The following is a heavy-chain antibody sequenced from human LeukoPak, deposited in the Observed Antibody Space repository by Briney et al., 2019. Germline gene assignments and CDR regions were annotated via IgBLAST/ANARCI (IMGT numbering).Heavy chain of an antibody. V-gene: IGHV3-48*01. CDR2: ISSSSSTI. Sequence: GGSLRLSCAASGFTFSSYSMNCVRQAPGKGLEWVSYISSSSSTIYYADSVKGRFTISRDNAKNSLYLQMNSLRAEDTAVYYCARDEAGYCSSTSCYQFDYWGQGTLVTVSS. J-gene: IGHJ4*02. CDR3: ARDEAGYCSSTSCYQFDY. CDR1: GFTFSSYS. D-gene: IGHD2-2*01.